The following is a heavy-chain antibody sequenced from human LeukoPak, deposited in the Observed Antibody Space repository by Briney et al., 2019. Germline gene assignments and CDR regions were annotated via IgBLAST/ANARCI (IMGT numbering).Heavy chain of an antibody. V-gene: IGHV3-7*05. D-gene: IGHD3-22*01. CDR1: GFTLGNYC. Sequence: GSLRLSCAASGFTLGNYCLTWVRQAPRKGLEWVATINQDGSEKYYVDSVKGRFLISRDNAQSSLFLQMNSLRAEDTAVYYCARLSLEGEESSVYRSFDYWGQGTLVTVSS. J-gene: IGHJ4*02. CDR2: INQDGSEK. CDR3: ARLSLEGEESSVYRSFDY.